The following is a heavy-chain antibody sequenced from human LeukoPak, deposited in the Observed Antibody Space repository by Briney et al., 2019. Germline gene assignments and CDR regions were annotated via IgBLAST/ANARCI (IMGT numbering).Heavy chain of an antibody. Sequence: SETLSLTCTVSGGSISRYYWSWIRQPAGKGLEWIGRIYPSGSTNYNPSLTGRVTMSVDTSKNQFSLKLSSVTAADTAVYYCARGAAYCGGDCSVYFDYWGQGTLVTVSS. CDR1: GGSISRYY. J-gene: IGHJ4*02. CDR2: IYPSGST. V-gene: IGHV4-4*07. CDR3: ARGAAYCGGDCSVYFDY. D-gene: IGHD2-21*02.